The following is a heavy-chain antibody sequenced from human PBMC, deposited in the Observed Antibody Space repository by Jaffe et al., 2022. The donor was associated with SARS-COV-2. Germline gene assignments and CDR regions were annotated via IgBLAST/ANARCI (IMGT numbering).Heavy chain of an antibody. CDR1: GYTFTDYY. J-gene: IGHJ4*02. D-gene: IGHD3-22*01. CDR3: ARENPGVYDSGGYFDY. V-gene: IGHV1-2*04. Sequence: QVQLVQSGTEVRKPGASVKVSCKASGYTFTDYYMHWVRQAPGQGLEWLGWINPDTGGTNYAQTFQGWVTMTRDTSITTVYVELNRLRFEDTAVYYCARENPGVYDSGGYFDYWGQGTLLTVSS. CDR2: INPDTGGT.